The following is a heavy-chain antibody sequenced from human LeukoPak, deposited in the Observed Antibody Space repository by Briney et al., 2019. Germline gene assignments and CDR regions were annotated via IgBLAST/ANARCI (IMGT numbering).Heavy chain of an antibody. Sequence: PGRSLRLSCAASGFTFSSYAMHWVRQAPGKGLEWVAVISYDGSKKYYADAVKGRFTISRDNSKNTLYLQMNSMRAEDTAVYYCARDYGLNQNLDYWGQGTLVTVSS. D-gene: IGHD3-10*01. J-gene: IGHJ4*02. CDR2: ISYDGSKK. CDR1: GFTFSSYA. V-gene: IGHV3-30-3*01. CDR3: ARDYGLNQNLDY.